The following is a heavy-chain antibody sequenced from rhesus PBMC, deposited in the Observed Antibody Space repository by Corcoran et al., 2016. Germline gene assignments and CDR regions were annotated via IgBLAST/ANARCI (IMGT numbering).Heavy chain of an antibody. D-gene: IGHD3-3*01. V-gene: IGHV4-127*01. CDR2: RGVSSGST. CDR3: ASEYPFDY. J-gene: IGHJ4*01. Sequence: QVQLQESGPGLVKPSETLSLTCAVSGYSISSGYGWSWIRQPPGKGLGGIGYRGVSSGSTNYNPSRKSRVTISKDTSKNQFSLKLSSVTAADTAVYYCASEYPFDYWGQGVLVTVSS. CDR1: GYSISSGYG.